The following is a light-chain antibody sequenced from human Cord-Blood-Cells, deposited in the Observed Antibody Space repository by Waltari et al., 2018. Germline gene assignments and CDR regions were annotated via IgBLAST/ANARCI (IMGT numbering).Light chain of an antibody. CDR2: DVS. J-gene: IGLJ3*02. CDR1: SSDVGGYNY. Sequence: QYALPQPASASGSPGQSITISCTGTSSDVGGYNYVSWYQQHPGKAPKLMIYDVSNRPSGVSNRFSGSKSGNTASLTISGLQAEDEADYYCSSYTSSSTLVFGGGTKLTVL. CDR3: SSYTSSSTLV. V-gene: IGLV2-14*03.